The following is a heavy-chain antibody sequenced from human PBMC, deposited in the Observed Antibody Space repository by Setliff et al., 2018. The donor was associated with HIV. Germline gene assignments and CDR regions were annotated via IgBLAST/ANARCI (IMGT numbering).Heavy chain of an antibody. V-gene: IGHV4-34*01. D-gene: IGHD2-8*01. J-gene: IGHJ4*01. CDR2: INHSGRA. CDR3: ARGAPYCNHGICHLFDY. Sequence: SETLSLTCAVYGESFSGYYWGWIRQPAGKGLEWLGEINHSGRAKYNPSLKSRASISADTSKNQSSLRLTSVTAADTAVYYCARGAPYCNHGICHLFDYWGHGNLVTVSS. CDR1: GESFSGYY.